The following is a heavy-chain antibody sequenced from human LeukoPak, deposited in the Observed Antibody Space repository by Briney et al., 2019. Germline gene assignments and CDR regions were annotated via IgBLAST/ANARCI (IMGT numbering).Heavy chain of an antibody. CDR1: GYSFSNYW. V-gene: IGHV5-51*01. J-gene: IGHJ4*02. CDR2: IYPGDYET. CDR3: AIPPGYCGNDCSFDH. Sequence: GESLKISCEGSGYSFSNYWIGWVRQRPGKGLEWMGIIYPGDYETRYSPSFQSLVTISVDKSISTAYLQWSSLQASDTAMYYCAIPPGYCGNDCSFDHWGQGTLVPVSS. D-gene: IGHD2-21*02.